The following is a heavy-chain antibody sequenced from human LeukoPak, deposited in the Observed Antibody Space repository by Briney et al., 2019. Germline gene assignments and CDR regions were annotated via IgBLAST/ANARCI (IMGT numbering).Heavy chain of an antibody. V-gene: IGHV3-53*01. Sequence: PGRSLRLSCAASGFTVSSNYMSWVRQAPGKGLEWVSVIYSGGSTYYADSVKGRFTISRDNSKNTLYLQMNSLRAEDTAVYYCARDIGSGWYDYWGQGTLVTVSS. CDR3: ARDIGSGWYDY. CDR1: GFTVSSNY. J-gene: IGHJ4*02. CDR2: IYSGGST. D-gene: IGHD6-19*01.